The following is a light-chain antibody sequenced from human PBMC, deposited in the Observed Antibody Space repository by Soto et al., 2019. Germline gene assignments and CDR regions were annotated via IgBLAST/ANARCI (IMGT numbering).Light chain of an antibody. CDR3: QPYNNWPLT. CDR1: QGIGDT. V-gene: IGKV3-15*01. CDR2: DTS. Sequence: EVVISQSPTTLPVSPGEGATLSCRASQGIGDTLAWYQHKPGQTPRLLIYDTSTRATGVPTRFSGSRSGAEFTLTINSLQSEDFAVYYCQPYNNWPLTFGGGTKVDIK. J-gene: IGKJ4*01.